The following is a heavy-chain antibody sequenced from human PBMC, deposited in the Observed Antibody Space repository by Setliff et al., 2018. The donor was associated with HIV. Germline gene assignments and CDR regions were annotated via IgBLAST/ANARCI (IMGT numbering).Heavy chain of an antibody. V-gene: IGHV1-46*02. CDR3: ARDQAYSSSWFGAEFFQH. J-gene: IGHJ1*01. CDR2: INPSGGST. D-gene: IGHD6-13*01. CDR1: GYAFNSYT. Sequence: ASVKVSCKASGYAFNSYTLNWVRQATGRGLEWMGIINPSGGSTSYAQKFQDRVTMTRDTSTSTVYMELSSLRSEDTAVYYCARDQAYSSSWFGAEFFQHWGQGTLVTVSS.